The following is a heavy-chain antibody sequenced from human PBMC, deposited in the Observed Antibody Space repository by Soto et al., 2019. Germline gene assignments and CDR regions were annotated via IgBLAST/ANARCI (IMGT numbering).Heavy chain of an antibody. CDR2: ITYEGSHR. CDR1: GFDFNKFG. V-gene: IGHV3-30*18. D-gene: IGHD6-19*01. CDR3: AKDVTVSGPPIYNTGREG. Sequence: QVQLVQSGGGLVQPGRSLRLSCAASGFDFNKFGLHWVRQTPGKGLEWVAFITYEGSHRDHADSVKGRFTCSRDNSKNMLYLQMDSLRPEDTAVYYCAKDVTVSGPPIYNTGREGWGQGTRVTVTS. J-gene: IGHJ6*02.